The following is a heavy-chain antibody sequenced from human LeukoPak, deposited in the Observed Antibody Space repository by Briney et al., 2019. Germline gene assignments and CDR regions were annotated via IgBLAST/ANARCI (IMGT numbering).Heavy chain of an antibody. D-gene: IGHD1-20*01. Sequence: ASVKVSCKASGYTFTGYYMHWVRQAPGQGLEWMGWINPNSGGTNYAQKFQGRVTMTRDTSISTAYMELSRLRSDDTAVYYCARDNWNGEPIDYWGQGTLVTVSS. V-gene: IGHV1-2*02. CDR1: GYTFTGYY. CDR2: INPNSGGT. J-gene: IGHJ4*02. CDR3: ARDNWNGEPIDY.